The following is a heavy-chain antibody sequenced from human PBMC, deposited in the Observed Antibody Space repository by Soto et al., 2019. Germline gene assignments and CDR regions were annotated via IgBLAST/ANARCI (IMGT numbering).Heavy chain of an antibody. CDR1: GFTFSTYA. D-gene: IGHD3-22*01. CDR3: AKDTYYHDSSGYYVFDY. V-gene: IGHV3-30-3*01. Sequence: GGSLRLSCAASGFTFSTYAMAWGPQAPGKGLEWVAVISYDGSNKYYADSVKGRFTISRDNSKNTLYLQMNSLRAEDTAVYCCAKDTYYHDSSGYYVFDYWGQGTLVTVSS. J-gene: IGHJ4*02. CDR2: ISYDGSNK.